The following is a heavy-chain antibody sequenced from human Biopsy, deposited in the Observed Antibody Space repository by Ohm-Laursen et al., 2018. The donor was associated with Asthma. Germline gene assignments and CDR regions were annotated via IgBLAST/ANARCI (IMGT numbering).Heavy chain of an antibody. J-gene: IGHJ4*02. V-gene: IGHV4-59*01. Sequence: GTLSLTCAASGGSINNFYWSWIRQPPGKGLESIGHVYYSGSTNYNPSLKSRVTISIDASKNQFSLKLTSVTAADTAVYYCAGGVDRVTGLLDHFDSWGQGTLVTVSS. D-gene: IGHD2-21*02. CDR2: VYYSGST. CDR1: GGSINNFY. CDR3: AGGVDRVTGLLDHFDS.